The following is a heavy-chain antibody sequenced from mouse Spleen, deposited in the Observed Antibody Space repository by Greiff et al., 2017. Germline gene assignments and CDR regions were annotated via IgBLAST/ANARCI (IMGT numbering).Heavy chain of an antibody. J-gene: IGHJ4*01. D-gene: IGHD6-2*01. CDR2: IHPNSGST. CDR1: GYTFTSYW. V-gene: IGHV1-64*01. CDR3: GRRWSLYAMDY. Sequence: QVQLQQPGAELVKPGASVKLSCKASGYTFTSYWMHWVKQRPGQGLEWIGMIHPNSGSTNYNEKFKSKATLTVDKSSSTAYMQLSSLTSEDSAGYCCGRRWSLYAMDYWGQGTSVTVSS.